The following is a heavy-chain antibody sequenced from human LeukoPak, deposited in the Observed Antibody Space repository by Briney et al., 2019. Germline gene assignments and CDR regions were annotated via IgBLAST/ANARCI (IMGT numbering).Heavy chain of an antibody. V-gene: IGHV4-31*03. CDR3: VRVDLNMVRGVQD. CDR1: GGNISSGGYY. J-gene: IGHJ4*02. Sequence: SQTLSLTCTVSGGNISSGGYYWSSIRQHPGRGLEWIVYISYNGNTYYNPSLKTRLTISVDTSQNQFCLNVSSVTAADTAVYYCVRVDLNMVRGVQDWGQGTLVTVSS. D-gene: IGHD3-10*01. CDR2: ISYNGNT.